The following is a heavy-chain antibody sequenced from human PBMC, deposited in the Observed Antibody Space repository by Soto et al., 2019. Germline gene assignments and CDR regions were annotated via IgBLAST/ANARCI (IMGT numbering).Heavy chain of an antibody. V-gene: IGHV4-34*01. CDR2: INHRGST. CDR1: GGSFSGYY. D-gene: IGHD3-10*01. Sequence: QVQLQQWGAGLLKTSETLSLTCAVYGGSFSGYYWNWIRQPPGKGLEWIGEINHRGSTNYNPSLKSRVTISVHTSKNQISLKLNSVTAADTAVYYCARVYDSGTHGYLSYWGKGNLVTVSS. J-gene: IGHJ4*02. CDR3: ARVYDSGTHGYLSY.